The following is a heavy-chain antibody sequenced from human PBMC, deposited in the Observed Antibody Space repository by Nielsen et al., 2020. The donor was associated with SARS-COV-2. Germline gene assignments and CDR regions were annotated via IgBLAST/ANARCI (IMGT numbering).Heavy chain of an antibody. CDR2: ISGSGGST. V-gene: IGHV3-23*01. CDR1: GFTFSSYA. CDR3: AKQRFLEW. J-gene: IGHJ4*02. D-gene: IGHD3-3*01. Sequence: GESLKISCAASGFTFSSYAMSWVRQAPGKGLEWVSAISGSGGSTFYADSVKGRFTVSRDNSKNTLYLQMNSLRVEDTAVYYCAKQRFLEWWGQGTLVTVSS.